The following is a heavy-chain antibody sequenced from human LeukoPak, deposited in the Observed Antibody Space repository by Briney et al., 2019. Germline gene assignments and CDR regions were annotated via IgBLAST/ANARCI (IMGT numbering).Heavy chain of an antibody. Sequence: PGGSLRLSCAASGFTFSSYSMNWVRQAPGKGLEWVSYISSSSNNIDYADSVKGRFTISRDNAKNSLYLQMNSLRAEDTAVYYCARKRYGLGSYFFDYWGQGTLVTVSS. CDR3: ARKRYGLGSYFFDY. V-gene: IGHV3-48*04. D-gene: IGHD3-10*01. CDR2: ISSSSNNI. J-gene: IGHJ4*02. CDR1: GFTFSSYS.